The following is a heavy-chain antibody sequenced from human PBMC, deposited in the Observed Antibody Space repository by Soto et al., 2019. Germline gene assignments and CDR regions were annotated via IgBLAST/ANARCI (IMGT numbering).Heavy chain of an antibody. CDR3: ARLTMTGIIDW. J-gene: IGHJ4*02. V-gene: IGHV3-48*03. D-gene: IGHD1-20*01. Sequence: EVQLVESGGGLVPPGGSLRLSCAASGFTFSSYEMIWVRQAPGKGLEWVSYISSGGTSIYYADSVKGRFTISRDNAKNSLYLLLDSRRVEDSALYYCARLTMTGIIDWWGQGTLVTVSS. CDR2: ISSGGTSI. CDR1: GFTFSSYE.